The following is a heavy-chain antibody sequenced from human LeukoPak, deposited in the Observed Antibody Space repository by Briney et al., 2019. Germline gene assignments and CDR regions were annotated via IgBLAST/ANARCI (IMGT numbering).Heavy chain of an antibody. D-gene: IGHD5-24*01. Sequence: LSLTCTVSGGSISSYYWSWIRQAPGKGLEWVSYISSSGSTIYYADSVKGRFTISRDNAKNSLYLQMNSLRAEDTAVYYCARVVEMATIDYWGQGTLVTVSS. CDR1: GGSISSYY. CDR3: ARVVEMATIDY. J-gene: IGHJ4*02. CDR2: ISSSGSTI. V-gene: IGHV3-11*04.